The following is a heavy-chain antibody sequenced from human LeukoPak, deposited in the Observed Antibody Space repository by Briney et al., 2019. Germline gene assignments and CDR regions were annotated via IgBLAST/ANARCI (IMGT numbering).Heavy chain of an antibody. D-gene: IGHD3-22*01. CDR3: AKDWARDSRGYYLFDY. Sequence: GGSLRLSCAASGFTFSSYGMHCVRQAPGKGLEWVAVIWYDGSNKYYADSVKGRFTISRDNSKNTLYLQMNSLRAEDTAVYYCAKDWARDSRGYYLFDYWGQGTLVTVSS. V-gene: IGHV3-33*06. CDR1: GFTFSSYG. CDR2: IWYDGSNK. J-gene: IGHJ4*02.